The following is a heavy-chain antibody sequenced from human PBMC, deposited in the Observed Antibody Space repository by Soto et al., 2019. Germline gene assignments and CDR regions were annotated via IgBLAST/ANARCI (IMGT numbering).Heavy chain of an antibody. CDR3: ARGYCSDGSCYYPDPYYYGMDV. CDR2: INAGNGNT. CDR1: GYTFTSYA. D-gene: IGHD2-15*01. Sequence: QVQLVQSGAEVKKPGASVKVSCKASGYTFTSYAMHWVRQAPGQRLEWMGWINAGNGNTKYSQKFQGRVTITRDTSASTAYMELSSLRSEDTAVYYCARGYCSDGSCYYPDPYYYGMDVWGQGTTVTVSS. J-gene: IGHJ6*02. V-gene: IGHV1-3*01.